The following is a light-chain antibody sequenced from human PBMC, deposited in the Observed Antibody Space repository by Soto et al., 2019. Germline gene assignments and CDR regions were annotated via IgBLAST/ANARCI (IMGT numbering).Light chain of an antibody. CDR2: EVT. Sequence: QSALTQPASVSGSPGQSITISCTGTSSDVGGYDFVSWYQQHPDKAPKLIIYEVTNRPSGVSSRFSGSKSGNTASLTISGLQAEDEADYYCSSYTTFFTNVFGGGTELTVL. CDR1: SSDVGGYDF. J-gene: IGLJ2*01. V-gene: IGLV2-14*01. CDR3: SSYTTFFTNV.